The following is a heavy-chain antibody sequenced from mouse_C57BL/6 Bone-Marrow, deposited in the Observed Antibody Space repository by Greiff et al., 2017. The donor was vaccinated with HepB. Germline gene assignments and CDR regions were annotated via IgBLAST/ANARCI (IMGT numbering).Heavy chain of an antibody. CDR2: IYPGDGDT. CDR3: ARDAYYSNYDWFAY. CDR1: GYAFSSSW. D-gene: IGHD2-5*01. Sequence: QVQLQQSGPELVKPGASVKISCKASGYAFSSSWMNWVKQRPGKGLEWIGRIYPGDGDTNYNGKFKGKATLTADKSSSTAYMQLSSLTSEDSAVYFCARDAYYSNYDWFAYWGQGTLVTVSA. J-gene: IGHJ3*01. V-gene: IGHV1-82*01.